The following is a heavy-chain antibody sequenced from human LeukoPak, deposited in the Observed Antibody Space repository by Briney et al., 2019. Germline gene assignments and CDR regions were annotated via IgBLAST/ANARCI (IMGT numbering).Heavy chain of an antibody. CDR2: LSGSGANT. V-gene: IGHV3-23*01. D-gene: IGHD4-11*01. J-gene: IGHJ4*02. Sequence: GGSLRLSWAAAGFSFSSYAMGWVRQAAGKGQEWVSALSGSGANTYYADSVKGRFTISRDNSKNTLYVQMNSRRAEETAVYYCAKCGDTTVIGTRLHYWGQGILVTVSS. CDR3: AKCGDTTVIGTRLHY. CDR1: GFSFSSYA.